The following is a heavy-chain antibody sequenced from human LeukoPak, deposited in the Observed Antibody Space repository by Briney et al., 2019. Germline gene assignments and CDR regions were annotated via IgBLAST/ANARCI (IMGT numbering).Heavy chain of an antibody. CDR2: ISTSGGTT. CDR3: AKPPYSSSWAIDY. J-gene: IGHJ4*02. CDR1: GFTFSIYA. Sequence: GGSLRLSCAASGFTFSIYAMSWVRQAPGKGLEWVSAISTSGGTTYYADSVKGRFTISRDNSKNTLYLQMNSLRAEDTALYYCAKPPYSSSWAIDYWGQGTLVTVSS. V-gene: IGHV3-23*01. D-gene: IGHD6-13*01.